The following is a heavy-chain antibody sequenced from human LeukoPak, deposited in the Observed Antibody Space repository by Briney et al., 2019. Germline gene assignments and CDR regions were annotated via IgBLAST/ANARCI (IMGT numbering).Heavy chain of an antibody. CDR3: ARNWYDLAWFDP. D-gene: IGHD3-3*01. Sequence: SETLSLTCTVSGGSISSYYWSWIRQPPGKGLEWIGYIYYSGSTNYNPSLKSRVTISLDTSKNQFSLKLSSVTAADTAVYYCARNWYDLAWFDPWGQGTLVTVSS. CDR1: GGSISSYY. CDR2: IYYSGST. J-gene: IGHJ5*02. V-gene: IGHV4-59*01.